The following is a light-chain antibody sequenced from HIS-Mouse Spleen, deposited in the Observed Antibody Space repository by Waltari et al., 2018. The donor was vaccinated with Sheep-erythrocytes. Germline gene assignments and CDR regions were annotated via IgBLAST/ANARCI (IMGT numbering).Light chain of an antibody. J-gene: IGLJ1*01. V-gene: IGLV2-11*01. CDR1: SSDVGGYNY. CDR3: CSDAGSYNHV. Sequence: QSALTQPRSVSGSPGQSVTISCTGTSSDVGGYNYVSWYQQHPGKAPKLMIYDVSKRPSGVPYLFSGSKSGNTASLTISGLQAEDEADYYCCSDAGSYNHVFATGTKVTVL. CDR2: DVS.